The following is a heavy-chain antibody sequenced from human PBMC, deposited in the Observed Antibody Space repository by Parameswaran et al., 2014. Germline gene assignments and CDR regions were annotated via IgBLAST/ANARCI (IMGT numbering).Heavy chain of an antibody. CDR2: ISGSGGSA. Sequence: RWIRQPPGKGLEWVSVISGSGGSAYYADSVKGRFTISRDNSKNTLYLQMNSLRGEDTAVYYCAKGTSSGWYWGPDYWGQGTLVTVSS. V-gene: IGHV3-23*01. CDR3: AKGTSSGWYWGPDY. D-gene: IGHD6-19*01. J-gene: IGHJ4*02.